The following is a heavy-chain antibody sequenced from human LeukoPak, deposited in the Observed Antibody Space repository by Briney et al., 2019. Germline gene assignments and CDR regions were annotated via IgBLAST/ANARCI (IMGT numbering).Heavy chain of an antibody. D-gene: IGHD3-22*01. V-gene: IGHV4-39*01. CDR1: SYY. Sequence: SYYXGWLRQPPXXGLEWIGSIYYSGSTYYNPSLKSRVTISVDTSKNQFSLKLSSVTAADTAVYYCARLSVPTMIIVEGGDYWGQGTLVTVSS. CDR3: ARLSVPTMIIVEGGDY. CDR2: IYYSGST. J-gene: IGHJ4*02.